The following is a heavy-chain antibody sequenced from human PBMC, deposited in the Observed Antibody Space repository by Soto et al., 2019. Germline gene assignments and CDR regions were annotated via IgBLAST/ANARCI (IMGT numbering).Heavy chain of an antibody. V-gene: IGHV1-3*01. D-gene: IGHD2-15*01. Sequence: ASVKVSCKASGYTFTSYAMHWLRQAPGQRLEWMGWINAGNGNKKYSQKFQGRVTITRDTSASTAYMELSSLRSEDTAVYYCARDLGGWPDYWGQGTLVTVSS. CDR2: INAGNGNK. CDR1: GYTFTSYA. J-gene: IGHJ4*02. CDR3: ARDLGGWPDY.